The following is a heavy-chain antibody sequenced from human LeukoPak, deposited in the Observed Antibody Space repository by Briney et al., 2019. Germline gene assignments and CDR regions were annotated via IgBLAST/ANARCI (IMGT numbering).Heavy chain of an antibody. CDR2: MNPNSGNT. Sequence: ASVTVSCKASGYTFTSYDINWVRQATGQGLEWMGWMNPNSGNTGYAQKFQGRVTMTRNTSISTAYMELSSLRSEDTAVYYCARSLTSILWWPRGGSYYVEGAFDIWGQGTMVTVSS. CDR1: GYTFTSYD. D-gene: IGHD2-21*01. CDR3: ARSLTSILWWPRGGSYYVEGAFDI. J-gene: IGHJ3*02. V-gene: IGHV1-8*01.